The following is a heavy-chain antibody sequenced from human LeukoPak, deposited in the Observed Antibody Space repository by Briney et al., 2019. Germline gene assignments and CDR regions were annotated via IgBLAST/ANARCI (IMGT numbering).Heavy chain of an antibody. J-gene: IGHJ6*02. CDR2: ISGSGGST. V-gene: IGHV3-23*01. D-gene: IGHD6-13*01. CDR1: GFTFSSYA. Sequence: GGSLRLSCAASGFTFSSYAMSWVRQAPGKGLEWVSAISGSGGSTYYADSVKGRLTISRDNSKNTLYLQMNSLRAEDTAVYYCAKKSRDYSSSWYLSSDYYYYGMDVWGQGTTVTVSS. CDR3: AKKSRDYSSSWYLSSDYYYYGMDV.